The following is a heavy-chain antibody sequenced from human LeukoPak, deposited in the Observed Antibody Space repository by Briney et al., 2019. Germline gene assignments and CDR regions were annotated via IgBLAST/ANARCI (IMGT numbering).Heavy chain of an antibody. V-gene: IGHV3-74*01. CDR3: ARGAGWSGSGTYYFDY. Sequence: PSETLSLTCTVSGGSISSRSYYWGWVRQAPGKGLVWVSRIDIDGSTTRYAESVKGRLTISRDNAKNTLYLQMNSLRAEDTAVYYCARGAGWSGSGTYYFDYWGQGTLVTVSS. J-gene: IGHJ4*02. D-gene: IGHD3-10*01. CDR1: GGSISSRSYY. CDR2: IDIDGSTT.